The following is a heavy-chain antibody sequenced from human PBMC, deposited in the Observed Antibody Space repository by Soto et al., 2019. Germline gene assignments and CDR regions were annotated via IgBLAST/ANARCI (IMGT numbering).Heavy chain of an antibody. D-gene: IGHD2-2*01. CDR1: GFTFSSYA. CDR3: ASLVVPAANDAFDI. V-gene: IGHV3-7*01. J-gene: IGHJ3*02. Sequence: GGSLRLSCAASGFTFSSYAMSWVRQAPGKGLEWVANIKQDGSEKYYVDSAKGRFTISRDNTKNSLYLQMNSLRAEDTAVYYCASLVVPAANDAFDIWGQGTMVTVSS. CDR2: IKQDGSEK.